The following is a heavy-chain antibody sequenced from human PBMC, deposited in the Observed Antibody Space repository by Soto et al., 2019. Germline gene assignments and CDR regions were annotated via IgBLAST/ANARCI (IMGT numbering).Heavy chain of an antibody. J-gene: IGHJ4*02. V-gene: IGHV1-58*01. D-gene: IGHD3-22*01. CDR3: AAVRDYDSSGYYRDY. CDR2: IVVGSGNT. Sequence: QMQLVQSGPEVKKPGTSVKVSCKASGFTFTSSAVQRVRQARGQRLEWIGWIVVGSGNTNYAQKFQERVTITRAMSTSTAYMQPSSLRSEDTAVYYCAAVRDYDSSGYYRDYWGQGTLVTVSS. CDR1: GFTFTSSA.